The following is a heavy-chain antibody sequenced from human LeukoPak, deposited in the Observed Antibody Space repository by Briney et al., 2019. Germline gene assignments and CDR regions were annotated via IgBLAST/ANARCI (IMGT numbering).Heavy chain of an antibody. J-gene: IGHJ4*02. V-gene: IGHV3-74*01. CDR1: GFTFSTYW. Sequence: GSLRLSCAASGFTFSTYWMHWVRQAPGKGLMWVSRIESDGIKTIYADSVKGRFTISRDNAKNTLYFQMNSLRAEDTAVYHCVKGGNGPLEYWGQGTLVTVSS. D-gene: IGHD3-16*01. CDR3: VKGGNGPLEY. CDR2: IESDGIKT.